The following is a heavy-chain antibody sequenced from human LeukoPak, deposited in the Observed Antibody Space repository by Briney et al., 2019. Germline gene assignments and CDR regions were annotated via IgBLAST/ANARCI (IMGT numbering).Heavy chain of an antibody. CDR2: FYATEGT. Sequence: SSETLSLTCIMSGASINTYHWSWIRQSAGKGLEWIGRFYATEGTHYNPSLSSRATLSIDTSKNHFSLKLSSVTAADTAVYYCARSAHSGFDIWGQGTMVTVSS. V-gene: IGHV4-4*07. J-gene: IGHJ3*02. CDR3: ARSAHSGFDI. CDR1: GASINTYH. D-gene: IGHD5-12*01.